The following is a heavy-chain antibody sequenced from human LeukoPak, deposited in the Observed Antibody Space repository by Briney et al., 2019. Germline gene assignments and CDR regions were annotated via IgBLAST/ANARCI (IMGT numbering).Heavy chain of an antibody. CDR2: IYSGGST. J-gene: IGHJ4*02. V-gene: IGHV3-66*01. CDR1: GFTVSSNY. CDR3: AREPSGVMITFGGVDY. D-gene: IGHD3-16*01. Sequence: GGSLRLSCAASGFTVSSNYMSWVRQAPGKGLEWVSVIYSGGSTYYADSVKGRFTISRDNSKNTLYLQMNSLRDEDTAVYYCAREPSGVMITFGGVDYWGQGTLVTVSS.